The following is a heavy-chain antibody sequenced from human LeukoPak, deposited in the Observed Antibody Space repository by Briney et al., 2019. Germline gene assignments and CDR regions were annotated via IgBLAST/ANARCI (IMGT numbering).Heavy chain of an antibody. V-gene: IGHV4-34*01. Sequence: TSETLSLTCAVYGGSFSGYYWSWLRQPPGKGLEWIGEINHSGSTNYNPSLRSRITISVDTSKNQFSLKLISVTAADTAVYYCARKPSIRGGFHWGQGTLVTVSS. CDR2: INHSGST. J-gene: IGHJ4*02. CDR1: GGSFSGYY. D-gene: IGHD2-2*01. CDR3: ARKPSIRGGFH.